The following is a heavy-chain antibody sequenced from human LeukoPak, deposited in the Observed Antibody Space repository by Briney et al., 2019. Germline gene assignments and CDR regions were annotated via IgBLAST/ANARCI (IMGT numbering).Heavy chain of an antibody. V-gene: IGHV3-9*01. CDR2: ISWNSGSI. J-gene: IGHJ6*02. CDR3: AKDSYANYYYGMDV. CDR1: GFTFGDYA. Sequence: GGSLRLSCAASGFTFGDYAMHWVRQAPGKGLEWVSGISWNSGSIGYADSVKGRFTISRDNAKNSLYLQMNSLRAEDTALYYCAKDSYANYYYGMDVWGQGTTVTVSS. D-gene: IGHD2-2*01.